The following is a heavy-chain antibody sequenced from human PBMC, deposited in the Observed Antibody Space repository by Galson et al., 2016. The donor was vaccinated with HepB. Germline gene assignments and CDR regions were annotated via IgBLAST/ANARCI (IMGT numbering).Heavy chain of an antibody. J-gene: IGHJ4*02. CDR1: GYTFTSYH. CDR2: INPSGGST. D-gene: IGHD2-2*01. V-gene: IGHV1-46*01. Sequence: SVKVSCKASGYTFTSYHMHWVRQAPGQGLEWMGIINPSGGSTTYAQKFQGRVTMTRDTSTSTVYMELSSLRSEDTAVYYCARVRPAASYFDYWGQGALVTVSS. CDR3: ARVRPAASYFDY.